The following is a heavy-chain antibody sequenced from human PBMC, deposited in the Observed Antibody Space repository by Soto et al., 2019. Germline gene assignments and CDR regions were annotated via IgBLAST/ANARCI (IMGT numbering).Heavy chain of an antibody. D-gene: IGHD1-20*01. CDR1: GGSIRVQSYY. CDR2: SYYSGTS. V-gene: IGHV4-39*01. CDR3: TRRYNWNDYYFDP. Sequence: KPSETLSLTCTVSGGSIRVQSYYRPWIRQTPGKGLEWVGSSYYSGTSYFNPALKGRVTISVDTSTNQFSLRLTSVTAADTAVYYCTRRYNWNDYYFDPWGQGTLVTVSS. J-gene: IGHJ5*02.